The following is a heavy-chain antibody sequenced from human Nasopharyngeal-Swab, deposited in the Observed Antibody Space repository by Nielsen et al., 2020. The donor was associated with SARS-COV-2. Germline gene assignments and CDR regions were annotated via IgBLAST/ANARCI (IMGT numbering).Heavy chain of an antibody. J-gene: IGHJ3*02. CDR3: AKDLGGTIFGLVIIPNDAFDI. CDR1: GFTVSSNY. CDR2: IYGSSTI. Sequence: GESLKISCAASGFTVSSNYLSWVRQAPGKGLEWVSFIYGSSTIYYADSVKGRFTISRDNSKNTLYLQMNSLRAEDTAVYYCAKDLGGTIFGLVIIPNDAFDIWGQGTMVTVSS. D-gene: IGHD3/OR15-3a*01. V-gene: IGHV3-53*01.